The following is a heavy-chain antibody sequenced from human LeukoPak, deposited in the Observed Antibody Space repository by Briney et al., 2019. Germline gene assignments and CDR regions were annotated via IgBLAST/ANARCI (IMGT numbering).Heavy chain of an antibody. CDR1: GGTFSSYA. V-gene: IGHV1-69*13. CDR3: ARVPVWDIVVVPAATHYGVDV. J-gene: IGHJ6*02. D-gene: IGHD2-2*01. Sequence: GASVKVSCKASGGTFSSYAISWVRQAPGQGLEWMGGIIPIFGTANYAQKFQGRVTITADESTSTAYMELSSLGSEDTAVYYCARVPVWDIVVVPAATHYGVDVWGQGTTVTVSS. CDR2: IIPIFGTA.